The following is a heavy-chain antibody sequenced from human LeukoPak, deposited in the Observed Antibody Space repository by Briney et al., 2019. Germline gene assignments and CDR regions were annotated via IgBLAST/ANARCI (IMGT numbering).Heavy chain of an antibody. Sequence: PGGSLRLSCAASGFTFSAYSMNWVRQAPGKGLEWVSYISTSSSTIYYADSVKGRFTISRDNAKNSLYLQMNSLRAEDTAVYYCARELWLRYWGQGTLVTVSS. D-gene: IGHD5-18*01. V-gene: IGHV3-48*01. J-gene: IGHJ4*02. CDR2: ISTSSSTI. CDR1: GFTFSAYS. CDR3: ARELWLRY.